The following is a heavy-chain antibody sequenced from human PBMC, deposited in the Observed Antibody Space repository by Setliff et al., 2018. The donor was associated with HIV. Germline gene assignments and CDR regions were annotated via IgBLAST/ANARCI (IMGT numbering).Heavy chain of an antibody. Sequence: SVKVSCKASGGTFSRYTIRWVRQAPGQGLEWMGGIIPIFGTANYAQKFQGRVTITADESTSTVYMELSSLRSEDTAVYYCARGVDGSYRKFFDNWGQGTLVTVSS. CDR2: IIPIFGTA. V-gene: IGHV1-69*13. CDR1: GGTFSRYT. CDR3: ARGVDGSYRKFFDN. D-gene: IGHD1-26*01. J-gene: IGHJ4*02.